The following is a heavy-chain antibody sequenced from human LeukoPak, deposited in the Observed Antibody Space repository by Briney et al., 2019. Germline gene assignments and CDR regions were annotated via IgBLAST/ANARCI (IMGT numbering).Heavy chain of an antibody. Sequence: PSETLSLTCTVSGGSISSYYWSWIRQPAGKGLEWIGRIYTSGSTKYNSSLKSRVTMSVDTSKNQFSLKLSSVTAADTAVYYCARSLYDFWSGYYMDVWGKGTTVTVSS. D-gene: IGHD3-3*01. CDR2: IYTSGST. J-gene: IGHJ6*03. V-gene: IGHV4-4*07. CDR1: GGSISSYY. CDR3: ARSLYDFWSGYYMDV.